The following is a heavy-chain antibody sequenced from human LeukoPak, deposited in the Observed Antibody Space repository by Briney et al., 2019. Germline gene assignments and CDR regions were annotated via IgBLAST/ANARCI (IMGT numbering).Heavy chain of an antibody. CDR1: GYTFTSYG. D-gene: IGHD3-16*02. CDR2: ISAYNGNT. J-gene: IGHJ4*02. Sequence: ASVKVSCKASGYTFTSYGINWVRQAPGQGLEWMGWISAYNGNTNYAQKLQGRVTMTTDTSASRAYMELRSLRSDDTAVYYCAVGFYDYVWGSYPSRSRFDYWGQGTLVTVSS. CDR3: AVGFYDYVWGSYPSRSRFDY. V-gene: IGHV1-18*01.